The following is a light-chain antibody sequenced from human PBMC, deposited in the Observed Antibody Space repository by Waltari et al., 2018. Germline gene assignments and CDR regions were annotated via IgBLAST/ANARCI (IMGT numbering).Light chain of an antibody. V-gene: IGLV2-14*03. J-gene: IGLJ1*01. CDR2: DVT. CDR1: SSDIGAYNY. Sequence: QSALTQPASVSGSPGQSITISCTGTSSDIGAYNYVSWYQQHPGKAPKLLIYDVTYRPTWVSIRFSGSKSGNTPSLTISGLQADDAADYYCNSHTTVSSLVFGTGTKVTVL. CDR3: NSHTTVSSLV.